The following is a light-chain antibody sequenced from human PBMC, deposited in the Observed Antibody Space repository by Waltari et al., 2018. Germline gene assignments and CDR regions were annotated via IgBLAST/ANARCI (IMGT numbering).Light chain of an antibody. J-gene: IGLJ3*02. V-gene: IGLV1-47*01. CDR1: NSNIGSNY. Sequence: QSVLTQPPSASGAPGQRVTISCSGGNSNIGSNYLFWYQQLPGTAPKLLIYRNDPRPSGVPDRFSGSKSGTSASLAITGLRSEDEAEYYCAAWDDSRNSRVFGGGTKLTVL. CDR3: AAWDDSRNSRV. CDR2: RND.